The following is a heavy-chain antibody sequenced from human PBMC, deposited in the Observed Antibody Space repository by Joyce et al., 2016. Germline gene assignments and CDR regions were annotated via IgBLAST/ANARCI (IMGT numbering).Heavy chain of an antibody. D-gene: IGHD3-3*01. J-gene: IGHJ4*02. Sequence: EVQLLDSGGGLVQLGGSLRLSCAASGFSFSSYAMRWVSQAPRKGLEWVSTMNDSAGRTCYADSVKSRFTISRDNSKKTLYLQMNTLRAEDTAVYYCARDHDFWSGYYVGPFDYWGQGTLVTVSS. CDR1: GFSFSSYA. V-gene: IGHV3-23*01. CDR3: ARDHDFWSGYYVGPFDY. CDR2: MNDSAGRT.